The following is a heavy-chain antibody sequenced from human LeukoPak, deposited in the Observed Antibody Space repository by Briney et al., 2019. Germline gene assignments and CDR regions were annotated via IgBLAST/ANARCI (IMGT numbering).Heavy chain of an antibody. CDR1: GFTFSDYY. CDR3: ARDLVTVTKGFDI. D-gene: IGHD4-17*01. V-gene: IGHV3-11*01. J-gene: IGHJ3*02. CDR2: ISSSGSTI. Sequence: GGSLRLSCAASGFTFSDYYMSWIRQAPGKGLEWVSYISSSGSTIYYADFVKGRFTISRDNAKNSLYLQMNSLRAEDTAVYYCARDLVTVTKGFDIWGQGTMVSVSS.